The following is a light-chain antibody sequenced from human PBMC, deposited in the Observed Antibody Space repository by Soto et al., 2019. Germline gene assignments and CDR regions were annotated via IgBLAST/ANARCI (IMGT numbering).Light chain of an antibody. CDR3: QQYGSSPRT. CDR1: QSVNSDY. Sequence: EIVLTQSPGTLSMSPGERATLSCRASQSVNSDYLAWYQQKPGQAPRLLIYGASRRATDIPDRFSGSGSGTDFTLTISRLEPEDFTVYYCQQYGSSPRTFGQGTKV. J-gene: IGKJ1*01. CDR2: GAS. V-gene: IGKV3-20*01.